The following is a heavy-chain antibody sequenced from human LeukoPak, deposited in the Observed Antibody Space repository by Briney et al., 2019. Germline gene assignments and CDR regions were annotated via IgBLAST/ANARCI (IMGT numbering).Heavy chain of an antibody. V-gene: IGHV3-66*01. CDR1: GFTISSSY. D-gene: IGHD6-13*01. CDR2: IYSGGST. CDR3: ARDTGYSSSWYLGY. Sequence: GGSLRLSCAASGFTISSSYMSWVRQAPGKGLEWVSVIYSGGSTYYADSVKGRFTISRDNSKNTLYLQMNSLRAEDTAAYYCARDTGYSSSWYLGYWGQGTLVTVSS. J-gene: IGHJ4*02.